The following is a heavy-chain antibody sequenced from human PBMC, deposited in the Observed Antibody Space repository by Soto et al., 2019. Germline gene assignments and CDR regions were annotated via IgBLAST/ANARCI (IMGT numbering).Heavy chain of an antibody. J-gene: IGHJ4*02. CDR2: IWYDGRNE. CDR3: AREQFSGSYPSFDS. V-gene: IGHV3-33*01. Sequence: GGSLRLSCAASGFTFSSYSMHWVRQAPGKGLEWVAVIWYDGRNEYYKDSVKGRFTISRDNSKNTLYLQMNSLRAEDTAVYYCAREQFSGSYPSFDSWGQGTLVTVSS. D-gene: IGHD1-26*01. CDR1: GFTFSSYS.